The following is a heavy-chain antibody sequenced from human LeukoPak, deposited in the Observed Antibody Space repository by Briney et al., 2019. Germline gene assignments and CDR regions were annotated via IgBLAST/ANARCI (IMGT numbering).Heavy chain of an antibody. CDR3: AAHYYGSGSYYNALN. D-gene: IGHD3-10*01. CDR2: IKRDGSEK. Sequence: PGGSLRLSCVASGFSFSSYAMNWVRQAPGKGLEWVANIKRDGSEKYYVDSVKGRFTISRDNAKNSLYLQMNSLRAEDTAVYYCAAHYYGSGSYYNALNWGQGTLVTVSS. V-gene: IGHV3-7*03. J-gene: IGHJ4*02. CDR1: GFSFSSYA.